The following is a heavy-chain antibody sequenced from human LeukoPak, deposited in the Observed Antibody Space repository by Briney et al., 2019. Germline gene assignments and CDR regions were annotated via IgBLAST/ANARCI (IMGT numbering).Heavy chain of an antibody. CDR3: ARDTHYYYDSSGYLLL. J-gene: IGHJ4*02. CDR1: GFTFSSYA. V-gene: IGHV3-30*04. Sequence: GGSLRLSCAASGFTFSSYAMHWVRQAPGKGLEWVAVISYDGSNKYYADSVKGRFTISRDNSKITPYLQMNSLRAEDTAVYYCARDTHYYYDSSGYLLLWGQGTLVTVSS. D-gene: IGHD3-22*01. CDR2: ISYDGSNK.